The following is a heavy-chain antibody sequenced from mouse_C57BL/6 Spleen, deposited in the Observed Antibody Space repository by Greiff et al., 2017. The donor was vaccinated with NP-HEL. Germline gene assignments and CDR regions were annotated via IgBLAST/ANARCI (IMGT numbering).Heavy chain of an antibody. V-gene: IGHV1-54*01. CDR3: ARSGATVVPFYAMDY. Sequence: VQLQQSGAELVRPGTSVKVSCKASGYAFTNYLIEWVKQRPGQGLEWIGVINPGSGGTNYNEKFKGKATLTADKSSSTAYMQLSSLTSEDSAVYFCARSGATVVPFYAMDYWGQGTSVTVSS. D-gene: IGHD1-1*01. J-gene: IGHJ4*01. CDR1: GYAFTNYL. CDR2: INPGSGGT.